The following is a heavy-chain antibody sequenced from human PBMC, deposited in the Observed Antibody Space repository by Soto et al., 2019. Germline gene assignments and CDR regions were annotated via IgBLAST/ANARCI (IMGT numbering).Heavy chain of an antibody. CDR1: GGSISSSNW. Sequence: QVQLQESGPGLVKPSGTLSLTCAVSGGSISSSNWWSWVRQPPGKGLEWIGEIYHSGSTNYNPSLKSRVXXSXDXXKNQFSLKLSSVTAADTAVYYCARRFGQWRGNNDSWGQGTLVTVSS. V-gene: IGHV4-4*02. J-gene: IGHJ4*02. CDR2: IYHSGST. D-gene: IGHD6-19*01. CDR3: ARRFGQWRGNNDS.